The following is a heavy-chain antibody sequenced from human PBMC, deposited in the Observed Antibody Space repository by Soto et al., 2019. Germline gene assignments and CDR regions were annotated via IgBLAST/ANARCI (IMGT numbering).Heavy chain of an antibody. CDR1: GYTFTSYG. CDR3: AREIEGGGSGYYIFDY. Sequence: ASVKVSCKASGYTFTSYGISWVRQAPGQGLEWMGWISAYNGNTNYAQKLQGRVTMTTDTSTSTAYMELRSLRSDDTAVYYCAREIEGGGSGYYIFDYWGQGTLVTVSS. V-gene: IGHV1-18*01. J-gene: IGHJ4*02. CDR2: ISAYNGNT. D-gene: IGHD3-3*01.